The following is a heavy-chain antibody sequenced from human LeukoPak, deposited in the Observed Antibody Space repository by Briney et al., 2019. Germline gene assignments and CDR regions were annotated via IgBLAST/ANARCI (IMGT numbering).Heavy chain of an antibody. CDR3: APSYYYDSGTYYYPY. V-gene: IGHV3-74*01. D-gene: IGHD3-22*01. Sequence: PGGSLRLSCAASGFTFNNYWMHWVRQAPGKGLVWVSRINSDGSSTSYADSVKGRFTISRDNAKNTLYLQMNSLRAEDTAVYYCAPSYYYDSGTYYYPYWGQGTLVTVSS. J-gene: IGHJ4*02. CDR2: INSDGSST. CDR1: GFTFNNYW.